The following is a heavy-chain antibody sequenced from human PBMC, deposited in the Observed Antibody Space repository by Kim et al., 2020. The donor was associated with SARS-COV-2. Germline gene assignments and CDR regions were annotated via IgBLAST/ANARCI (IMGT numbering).Heavy chain of an antibody. CDR3: ARRFARITMIVVHPPTSGMDV. D-gene: IGHD3-22*01. Sequence: SETLSLTCAVSGGSISSSNWWSWVRQPPGKGLEWIGEIYHSGSTNYNPSLKSRVTISVDKSKNQFSLKLSSVTAADTAVYYCARRFARITMIVVHPPTSGMDVWGQGTTVTVSS. J-gene: IGHJ6*02. V-gene: IGHV4-4*02. CDR1: GGSISSSNW. CDR2: IYHSGST.